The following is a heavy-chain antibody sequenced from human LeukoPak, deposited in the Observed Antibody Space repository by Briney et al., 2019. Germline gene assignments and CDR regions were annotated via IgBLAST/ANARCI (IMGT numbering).Heavy chain of an antibody. D-gene: IGHD5-24*01. CDR1: GGTFSSYA. V-gene: IGHV1-69*04. J-gene: IGHJ4*02. CDR3: ARDLYEAGYNYADY. Sequence: ASVKVSCKAPGGTFSSYAISWVRQAPGQGLEWMGRIIPILGIANYAQKFQGRVTITADKSTSTAYMELSSLRSEDTAVYYCARDLYEAGYNYADYWGQGTLVTVSS. CDR2: IIPILGIA.